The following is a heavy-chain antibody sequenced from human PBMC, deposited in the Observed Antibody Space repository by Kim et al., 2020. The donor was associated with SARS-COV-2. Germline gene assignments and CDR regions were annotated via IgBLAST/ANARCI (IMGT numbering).Heavy chain of an antibody. CDR3: ARYPVAGISILGLEYYYGMDV. D-gene: IGHD6-19*01. Sequence: ASVKVSCKASGYTFTSYDINWVRQATGQGLEWMGWMNPNSGNTGYAQKFQGRVTMTRNTSISTAYMELSSLRSEDTAVYYCARYPVAGISILGLEYYYGMDVWGQGTTVTVSS. V-gene: IGHV1-8*01. CDR1: GYTFTSYD. J-gene: IGHJ6*02. CDR2: MNPNSGNT.